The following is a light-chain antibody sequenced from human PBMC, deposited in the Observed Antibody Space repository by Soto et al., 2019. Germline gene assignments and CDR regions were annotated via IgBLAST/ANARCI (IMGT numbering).Light chain of an antibody. CDR3: QSYDHSLGGSGV. J-gene: IGLJ1*01. CDR1: SSNIGAGYD. Sequence: QSVLTQPPSVSGAPGQRVTISCTGSSSNIGAGYDVNWYQQLPGTAPKLLIYGNNNRPSGVPDRFSGSKSGTSASLAITGLQAEDEADYFCQSYDHSLGGSGVFGTGTKLTVL. CDR2: GNN. V-gene: IGLV1-40*01.